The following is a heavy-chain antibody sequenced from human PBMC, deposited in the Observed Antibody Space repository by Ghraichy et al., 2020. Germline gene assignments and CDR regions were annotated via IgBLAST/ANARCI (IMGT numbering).Heavy chain of an antibody. CDR1: GDSLSNNDVA. J-gene: IGHJ3*02. Sequence: SQTLSLTCVISGDSLSNNDVAWNWIRQSPSRGLEWLGRTYRMASEYAESVKARTAITPDTSKNRFSLRLNSVTPDDTAVYYCARESHNSFDSWGQGIMVTFSS. CDR2: TYRMAS. V-gene: IGHV6-1*01. CDR3: ARESHNSFDS.